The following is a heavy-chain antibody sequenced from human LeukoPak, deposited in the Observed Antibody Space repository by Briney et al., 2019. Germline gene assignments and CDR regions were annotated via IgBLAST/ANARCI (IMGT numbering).Heavy chain of an antibody. D-gene: IGHD3-3*01. J-gene: IGHJ3*02. CDR3: ARKGDDDFWSGYYKEDAFDI. V-gene: IGHV3-48*03. Sequence: PGGSLRLSCAASGFTFSSYEMNWVRQAPGKGLEWVSYISSSGSTIYYADSVKGRFTISRDNAKNSLYLQMNSLRAEDTAVYYCARKGDDDFWSGYYKEDAFDIWGQGTMVTVSS. CDR2: ISSSGSTI. CDR1: GFTFSSYE.